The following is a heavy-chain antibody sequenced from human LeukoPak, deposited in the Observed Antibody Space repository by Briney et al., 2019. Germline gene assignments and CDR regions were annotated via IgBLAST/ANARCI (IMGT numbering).Heavy chain of an antibody. D-gene: IGHD1-26*01. CDR1: GDSVSSNSAA. V-gene: IGHV6-1*01. Sequence: QTLSLTCAISGDSVSSNSAAWNWIRESPSRGLAWLGRTYYRSKWYNDYAVSVKSRITINPDTSKNQFSLQLNSVTPEDTAVYYCARGIRSGSWRYYYMDVWGKGTTVTISS. J-gene: IGHJ6*03. CDR3: ARGIRSGSWRYYYMDV. CDR2: TYYRSKWYN.